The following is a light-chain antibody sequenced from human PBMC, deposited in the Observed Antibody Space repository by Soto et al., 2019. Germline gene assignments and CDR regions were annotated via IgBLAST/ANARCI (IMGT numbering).Light chain of an antibody. Sequence: DIQMTQFPSSLSSSVGERVTITCRASQSIVTYLNWYLQKPGKAPKLLIYAASNLQSGVPSRFSGSGSGTEFTLTISSLQADDFATYFCQQYDDYPLTFGGGTKVDIK. V-gene: IGKV1-39*01. CDR3: QQYDDYPLT. CDR1: QSIVTY. CDR2: AAS. J-gene: IGKJ4*01.